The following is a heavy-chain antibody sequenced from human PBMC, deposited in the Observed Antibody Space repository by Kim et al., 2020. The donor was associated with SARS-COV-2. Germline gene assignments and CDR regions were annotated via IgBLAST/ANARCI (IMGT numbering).Heavy chain of an antibody. V-gene: IGHV4-39*01. Sequence: SETLSLTCTVSGGSISSNDYYWEWIRQPPGKGLEWIGSISYSGRTYYNPSLKSRVTISVDTSKNQISLKLSSVTAADTGVYYCARGIFGVVIIPYYYYY. CDR2: ISYSGRT. J-gene: IGHJ6*03. CDR1: GGSISSNDYY. D-gene: IGHD3-3*01. CDR3: ARGIFGVVIIPYYYYY.